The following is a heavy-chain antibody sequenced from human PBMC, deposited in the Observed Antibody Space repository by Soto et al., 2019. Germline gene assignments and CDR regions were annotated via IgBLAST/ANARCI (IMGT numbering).Heavy chain of an antibody. D-gene: IGHD4-4*01. CDR1: GFTFSSYA. Sequence: GGSLRLSCAASGFTFSSYAMSWVRQAPGKGLEWVSAISGSGGSTYYADSVKGRFTISRDNSKNTLYLQMNSLRAEDTAVYYCAKDRATVTTRNSDDAFDIWGQGTMVTVSS. CDR2: ISGSGGST. V-gene: IGHV3-23*01. CDR3: AKDRATVTTRNSDDAFDI. J-gene: IGHJ3*02.